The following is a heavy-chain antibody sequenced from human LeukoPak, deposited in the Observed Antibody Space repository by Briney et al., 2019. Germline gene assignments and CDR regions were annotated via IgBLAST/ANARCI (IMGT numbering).Heavy chain of an antibody. Sequence: GGSLRLSCAASGFSFSAYWMSWVRQAPGKGLEWVANIRLDGNEKYYVDSVKGRFTISRDNTKNSLYLQMNSLSADDTALYYCASYRSSADGFDIWGQGTMVTVSS. CDR3: ASYRSSADGFDI. CDR2: IRLDGNEK. J-gene: IGHJ3*02. D-gene: IGHD6-6*01. CDR1: GFSFSAYW. V-gene: IGHV3-7*01.